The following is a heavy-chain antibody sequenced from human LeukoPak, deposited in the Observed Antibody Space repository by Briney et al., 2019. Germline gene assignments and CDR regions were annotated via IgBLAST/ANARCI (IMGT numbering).Heavy chain of an antibody. Sequence: SETLSLTCAVYGGSFSGYYWSWIRQPAGKGLEWIGRIYTSGSTNYNPSLKSRVTMSVDTSKNQFSLKLSSVTAADTAVYYCARGVSEVPAAISWFDPWGQGTLVTVSS. CDR3: ARGVSEVPAAISWFDP. CDR2: IYTSGST. CDR1: GGSFSGYY. D-gene: IGHD2-2*01. J-gene: IGHJ5*02. V-gene: IGHV4-59*10.